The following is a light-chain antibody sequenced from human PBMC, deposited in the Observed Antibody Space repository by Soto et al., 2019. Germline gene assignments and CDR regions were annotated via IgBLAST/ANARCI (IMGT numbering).Light chain of an antibody. CDR2: EVT. J-gene: IGLJ2*01. CDR1: SSDIGYYNY. Sequence: QSALTQPASVSGSPGQSITISYTGSSSDIGYYNYVSWYQQHPGKAPKLIIYEVTNRPSGVSNRFSGSKSGNTASLTISGLQAEDDAYYYCSSYTTSSTLVLFGGGTKLTVL. V-gene: IGLV2-14*01. CDR3: SSYTTSSTLVL.